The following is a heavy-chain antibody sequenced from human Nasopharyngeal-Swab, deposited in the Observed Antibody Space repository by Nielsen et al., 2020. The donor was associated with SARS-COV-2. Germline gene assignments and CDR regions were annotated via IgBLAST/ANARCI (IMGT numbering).Heavy chain of an antibody. V-gene: IGHV5-51*01. CDR1: GYSFTSYW. D-gene: IGHD2-2*01. Sequence: GESLKISCKGSGYSFTSYWIGWVRQMPGKGLEWMGIIYPGDSDTRYSPSFQGQATISADKSISTAYLQWSSLKASDTAMYYCARHWQYCSSTSCYRRGWFDPWGQGTLVTVSS. CDR2: IYPGDSDT. CDR3: ARHWQYCSSTSCYRRGWFDP. J-gene: IGHJ5*02.